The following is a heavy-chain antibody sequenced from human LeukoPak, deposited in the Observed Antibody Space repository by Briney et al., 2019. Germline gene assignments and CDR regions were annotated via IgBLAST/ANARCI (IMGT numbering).Heavy chain of an antibody. D-gene: IGHD2-15*01. CDR1: GYTFTGYY. Sequence: ASVKVSCKASGYTFTGYYMHWVRQAPGQGLEWMGWINPNSGGTNYAQKFQGRVTMTRDTSISTAYMELSRLRSDDTAVYYCARVISENCSGGSCYSYYYYYYMDVWGKGTTVTVSS. V-gene: IGHV1-2*02. CDR2: INPNSGGT. J-gene: IGHJ6*03. CDR3: ARVISENCSGGSCYSYYYYYYMDV.